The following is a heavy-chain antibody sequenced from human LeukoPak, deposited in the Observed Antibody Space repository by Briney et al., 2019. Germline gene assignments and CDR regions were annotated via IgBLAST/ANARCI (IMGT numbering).Heavy chain of an antibody. CDR3: ARDFRISGWTDACDI. D-gene: IGHD6-19*01. CDR2: IYASGST. Sequence: PSETLSLTCTVSGGSISSYYWNWIRQPAGKGLEWIGRIYASGSTNYNPSLKSRVSMSIEKSKSQFSLKLNSVTAADTAIYYCARDFRISGWTDACDIWGRGTMVTVSS. V-gene: IGHV4-4*07. CDR1: GGSISSYY. J-gene: IGHJ3*02.